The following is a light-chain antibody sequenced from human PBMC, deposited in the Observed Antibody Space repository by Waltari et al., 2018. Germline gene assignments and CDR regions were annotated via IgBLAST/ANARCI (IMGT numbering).Light chain of an antibody. Sequence: QSALTQPASVSGSPGQSITISCTGTSSDVGRYNFVSWFQQHPGNAPNLVIHDVSDRPSGVSSRFSGSKSGNTASLTISGLQAEDEADYYCFSYTSFNTRVFGTGTKVTVL. CDR3: FSYTSFNTRV. J-gene: IGLJ1*01. V-gene: IGLV2-14*03. CDR2: DVS. CDR1: SSDVGRYNF.